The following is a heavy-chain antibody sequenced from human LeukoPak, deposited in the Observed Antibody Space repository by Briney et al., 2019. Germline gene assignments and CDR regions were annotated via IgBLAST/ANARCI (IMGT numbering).Heavy chain of an antibody. J-gene: IGHJ4*02. CDR2: INHSGST. D-gene: IGHD6-13*01. CDR3: ARTYSSSWYEGDLDY. CDR1: GGSFSGYY. V-gene: IGHV4-34*01. Sequence: SETLSLTCAVDGGSFSGYYWSWIRQPPGNGLEWIGEINHSGSTNYNPSLKSRVTISVDTSKNQFSLKLSSVTAADTAVYYCARTYSSSWYEGDLDYWGQGTLVTVSS.